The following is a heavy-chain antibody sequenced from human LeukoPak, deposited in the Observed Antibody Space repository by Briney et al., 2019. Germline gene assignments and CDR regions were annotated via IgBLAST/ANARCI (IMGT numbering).Heavy chain of an antibody. CDR3: ARDPYSGSYGDSYYYYMDV. CDR1: GFTFSSYG. V-gene: IGHV3-23*01. CDR2: ISGSGGST. D-gene: IGHD1-26*01. J-gene: IGHJ6*03. Sequence: GGSLRLSCAASGFTFSSYGMSWVRQAPGKGLEWVSAISGSGGSTYYADSVKGRFTISRDNSKNTLYLQMNSLRAEDTAIYYCARDPYSGSYGDSYYYYMDVWGKGTTVTISS.